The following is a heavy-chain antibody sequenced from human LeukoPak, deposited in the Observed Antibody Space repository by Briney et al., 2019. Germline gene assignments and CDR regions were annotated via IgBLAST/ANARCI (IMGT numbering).Heavy chain of an antibody. J-gene: IGHJ5*02. V-gene: IGHV1-18*01. Sequence: ASVKVSCKASGYTFTSYGITWVRQAPGQGLEWMGWISGYNGNTNYAQKFQGRVTMTRDTSTSTVYMELSSLRSEDTAVYYCARAGRPRGNWFDPWGQGTLVTVSS. CDR3: ARAGRPRGNWFDP. CDR2: ISGYNGNT. CDR1: GYTFTSYG.